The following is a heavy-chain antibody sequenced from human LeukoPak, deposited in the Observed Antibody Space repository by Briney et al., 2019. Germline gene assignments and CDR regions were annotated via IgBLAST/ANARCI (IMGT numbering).Heavy chain of an antibody. J-gene: IGHJ4*02. CDR3: AKSHGYSYGFDY. CDR1: GFTFSSHG. V-gene: IGHV3-30*18. D-gene: IGHD5-18*01. CDR2: ISYDASNK. Sequence: GGTLRLSCAASGFTFSSHGMNWVRQAPGKGLEWVAVISYDASNKYYADSVKGRFTISRDNSKNTLYLQMNGLRAEDTAVYYCAKSHGYSYGFDYWGQGTLVTVSS.